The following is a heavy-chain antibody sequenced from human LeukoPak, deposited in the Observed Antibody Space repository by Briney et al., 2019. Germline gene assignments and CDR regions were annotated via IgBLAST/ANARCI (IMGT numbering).Heavy chain of an antibody. CDR2: ISYSGIT. D-gene: IGHD3-22*01. V-gene: IGHV4-59*08. J-gene: IGHJ3*02. Sequence: SETLSLTCTVSGGSFTSYYWSWIRQPPGKGLEWIGYISYSGITSYNPSLESRVTISVDTSKNQFSLKLSSVTAADTAVYFCARSDSSAYNAFDMWGQGTMVTVSS. CDR3: ARSDSSAYNAFDM. CDR1: GGSFTSYY.